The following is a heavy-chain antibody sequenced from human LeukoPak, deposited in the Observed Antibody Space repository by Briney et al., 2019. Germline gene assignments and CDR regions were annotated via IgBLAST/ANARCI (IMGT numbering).Heavy chain of an antibody. J-gene: IGHJ5*02. CDR2: IYHSGST. D-gene: IGHD2-21*01. CDR1: GYSISSGYY. CDR3: ASGLLLDWFDP. Sequence: SETLSLTCTVSGYSISSGYYWGWIRQPPGKGLEWIGSIYHSGSTYYNPSLKSRVTISVDTSKNQFSLKLSSVTAADTAVYYCASGLLLDWFDPWGQGTLVTVSS. V-gene: IGHV4-38-2*02.